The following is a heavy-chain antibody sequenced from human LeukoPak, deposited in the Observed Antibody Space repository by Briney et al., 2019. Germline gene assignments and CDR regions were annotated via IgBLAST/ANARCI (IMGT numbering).Heavy chain of an antibody. CDR3: ARLKWSSQHAPYAFDI. V-gene: IGHV4-59*08. J-gene: IGHJ3*02. Sequence: SETLSLTCTVSGGSITDFYWSWIRQPPGKGLEWIGYIYYSGNTNYNPSLMSRVTMSVDTTNNQFSLKLSSVTAADTAVYWCARLKWSSQHAPYAFDIWGQGTMVTVSS. CDR2: IYYSGNT. CDR1: GGSITDFY. D-gene: IGHD2-15*01.